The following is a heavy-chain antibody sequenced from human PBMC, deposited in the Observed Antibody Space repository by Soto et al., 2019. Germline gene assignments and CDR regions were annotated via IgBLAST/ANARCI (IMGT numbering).Heavy chain of an antibody. CDR3: ARTAPPVDV. CDR2: ISAYNGNT. V-gene: IGHV1-18*01. Sequence: QVQLVQSGAEVKKPGASVKVSCKASGYTFTSYGISWVRQAPGQGLEWMGWISAYNGNTNYAQKLQGRVTMTTDTSPSTPYTGLRSRRSDGTAVYYCARTAPPVDVWGQGTTVTVSS. CDR1: GYTFTSYG. J-gene: IGHJ6*02.